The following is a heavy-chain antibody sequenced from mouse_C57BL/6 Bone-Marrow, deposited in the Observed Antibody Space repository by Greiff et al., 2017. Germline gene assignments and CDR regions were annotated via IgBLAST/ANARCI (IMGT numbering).Heavy chain of an antibody. V-gene: IGHV5-16*01. Sequence: EVQVVESEGGLVQPGSSMKLSCTASGFTFSDYYMAWVRQVPEKGLEWVANSNYDGSSTYYLDSLKSSFIISRDNAKNSLYLQMSSLKSEDTATYYCAREYYGIYFDVWGTGTTVTVSS. J-gene: IGHJ1*03. CDR3: AREYYGIYFDV. CDR2: SNYDGSST. D-gene: IGHD1-1*01. CDR1: GFTFSDYY.